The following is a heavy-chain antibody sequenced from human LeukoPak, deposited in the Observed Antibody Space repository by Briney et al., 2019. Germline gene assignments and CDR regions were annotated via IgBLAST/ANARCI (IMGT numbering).Heavy chain of an antibody. CDR1: GFTFSSYA. J-gene: IGHJ4*02. CDR2: ISYDGSNK. Sequence: GGSLRLSCAASGFTFSSYAMHWVRQAPGKGLEWVAVISYDGSNKYYADSVKGRFTISRDNPKNTLYLQMNSLRAEDTAVYYCARAPDLIAVASYFDYWGQGTLVTVSS. CDR3: ARAPDLIAVASYFDY. D-gene: IGHD6-19*01. V-gene: IGHV3-30-3*01.